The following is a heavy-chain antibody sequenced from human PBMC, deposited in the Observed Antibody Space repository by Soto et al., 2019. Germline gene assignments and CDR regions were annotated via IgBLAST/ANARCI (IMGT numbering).Heavy chain of an antibody. CDR2: INHSGST. D-gene: IGHD2-8*01. J-gene: IGHJ4*02. CDR1: GGSFSGYY. Sequence: SETLSLTCAVYGGSFSGYYWSWIRQPPGKGLEWIGEINHSGSTNYNPSLKSRVTISVDTSKNQFSLKLSSVTAADTAVYYCARDRYCTNGVCYIIFDYWGQGTLVTVSS. V-gene: IGHV4-34*01. CDR3: ARDRYCTNGVCYIIFDY.